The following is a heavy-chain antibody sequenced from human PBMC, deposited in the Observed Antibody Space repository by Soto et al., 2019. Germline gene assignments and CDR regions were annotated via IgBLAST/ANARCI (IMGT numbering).Heavy chain of an antibody. D-gene: IGHD1-20*01. CDR1: GFTFDDYG. CDR2: VSGSGGST. Sequence: PGGSLRLSCAASGFTFDDYGMSWVRQAPGKGLEWISAVSGSGGSTYYADSVKGRFTISRDNSKDTLYLQMNNLRAEDTAVYYCAKPPDYNWNDYWGQGTLVTVSS. J-gene: IGHJ4*02. CDR3: AKPPDYNWNDY. V-gene: IGHV3-23*01.